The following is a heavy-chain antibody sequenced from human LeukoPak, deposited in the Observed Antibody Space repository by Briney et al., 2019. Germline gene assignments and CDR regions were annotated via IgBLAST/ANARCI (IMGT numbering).Heavy chain of an antibody. V-gene: IGHV3-33*01. D-gene: IGHD3-22*01. CDR2: IWYDGSNK. Sequence: PGGSLRLSCAASGFTFSSYGMHWVRQAPGKGLEWVAVIWYDGSNKYYADSVKGRFTISRDNSKNTLYLQMNSLRAEDTVVYYCARLYDSSGFDAFDIWGQGTMVTVSS. CDR3: ARLYDSSGFDAFDI. CDR1: GFTFSSYG. J-gene: IGHJ3*02.